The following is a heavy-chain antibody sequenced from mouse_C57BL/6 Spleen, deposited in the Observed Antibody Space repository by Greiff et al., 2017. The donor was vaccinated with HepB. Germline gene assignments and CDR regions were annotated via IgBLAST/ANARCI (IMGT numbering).Heavy chain of an antibody. CDR2: IYPRSGNT. Sequence: QVQLQQSGAELARPGASVKLSCKASGYTFTSYGISWVKQRTGQGLEWIGEIYPRSGNTYYNEKFKGKATLTADKSSSTAYMELRSLTSEYSAVYFCARDRRGSSYDWYFDVWGTGTTVTVSS. CDR3: ARDRRGSSYDWYFDV. D-gene: IGHD1-1*01. J-gene: IGHJ1*03. V-gene: IGHV1-81*01. CDR1: GYTFTSYG.